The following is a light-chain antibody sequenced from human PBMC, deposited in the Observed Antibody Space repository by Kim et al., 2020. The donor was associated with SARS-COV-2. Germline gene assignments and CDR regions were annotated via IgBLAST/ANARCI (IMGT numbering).Light chain of an antibody. CDR3: QQYDNLPPLT. CDR1: QDISNY. V-gene: IGKV1-33*01. Sequence: DIQMTQSPSSLSASVGDRVTITCQASQDISNYLNWYQQKPGKAPKLLIYDASNLETGVPSRFSGSGSGTDFTFTISSLQPEDNCQQYDNLPPLTFGGGTKVDIK. CDR2: DAS. J-gene: IGKJ4*01.